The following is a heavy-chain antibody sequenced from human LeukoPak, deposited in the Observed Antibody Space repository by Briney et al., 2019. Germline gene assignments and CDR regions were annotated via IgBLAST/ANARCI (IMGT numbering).Heavy chain of an antibody. CDR3: ARDFATYYYDSSGYWVGDY. D-gene: IGHD3-22*01. CDR1: GYTFTSYG. Sequence: ASVKVSCKASGYTFTSYGINWVRQAPGQGLEWMGWISAYNGNTNYAQKLQGRVTMTTDTSTSTAYMELRSLRSDDTAVYYCARDFATYYYDSSGYWVGDYWGQGTLVTVSS. CDR2: ISAYNGNT. V-gene: IGHV1-18*01. J-gene: IGHJ4*02.